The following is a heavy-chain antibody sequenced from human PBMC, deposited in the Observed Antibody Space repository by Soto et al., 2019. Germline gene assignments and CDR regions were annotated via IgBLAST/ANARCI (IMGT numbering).Heavy chain of an antibody. CDR1: GGSISSSNW. Sequence: PSETLSLTCAVSGGSISSSNWWSWVRQPPGKGLEWIGSIYYSGSTNYNPSLKSRVTISVDTSKNQFSLKLSSVTAADTAVYYCASNTALSSFDYWGQGTLVTVSS. CDR3: ASNTALSSFDY. V-gene: IGHV4-4*02. J-gene: IGHJ4*02. CDR2: IYYSGST. D-gene: IGHD5-18*01.